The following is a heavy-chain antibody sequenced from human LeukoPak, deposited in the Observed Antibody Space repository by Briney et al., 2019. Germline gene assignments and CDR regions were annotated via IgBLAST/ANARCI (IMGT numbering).Heavy chain of an antibody. CDR2: ISAYNGNT. CDR1: GGTFSSYA. D-gene: IGHD2-2*01. J-gene: IGHJ4*02. CDR3: ARSLGCSSTSCSVFFDY. Sequence: ASVKASCKASGGTFSSYAISWVRQAPGQGLEWMGWISAYNGNTNYAQKLQGRVTMTTDTSTSTAYMELRSLRSDDTAVYYCARSLGCSSTSCSVFFDYWGQGTLVTVSS. V-gene: IGHV1-18*01.